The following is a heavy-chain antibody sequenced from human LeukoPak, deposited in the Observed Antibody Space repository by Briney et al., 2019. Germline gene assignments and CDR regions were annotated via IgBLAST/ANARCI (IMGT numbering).Heavy chain of an antibody. J-gene: IGHJ4*02. V-gene: IGHV4-39*07. Sequence: PSETLSLTCTVSGGSISTSNYYWGWIRQPPGKGLEWIGNIFYSGSTYYNPSLKSRVTISVDTSKNQFSLKLSSVTAADTAVYYCARAVTAAYYFDYWGQGTLVTVSS. CDR2: IFYSGST. CDR1: GGSISTSNYY. D-gene: IGHD5-18*01. CDR3: ARAVTAAYYFDY.